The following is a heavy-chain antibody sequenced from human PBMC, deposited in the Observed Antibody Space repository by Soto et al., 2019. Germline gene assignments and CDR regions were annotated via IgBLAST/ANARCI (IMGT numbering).Heavy chain of an antibody. Sequence: PGGSLRLSCAASGFTFSSYGMHWVRQAPGKGLEWVAVISYDGSNRYYADSVKGRFTISRDNSKNTLYLQMNSLRAEDTAVYYCAXEGVVAPGFRYYYGMDVWGQGTTVTVSS. CDR1: GFTFSSYG. CDR3: AXEGVVAPGFRYYYGMDV. CDR2: ISYDGSNR. D-gene: IGHD2-15*01. J-gene: IGHJ6*02. V-gene: IGHV3-30*18.